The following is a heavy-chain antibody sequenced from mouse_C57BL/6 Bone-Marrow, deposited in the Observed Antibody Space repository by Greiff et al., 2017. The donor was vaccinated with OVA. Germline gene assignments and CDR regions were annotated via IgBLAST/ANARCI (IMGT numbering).Heavy chain of an antibody. J-gene: IGHJ2*01. V-gene: IGHV1-4*01. D-gene: IGHD1-1*01. CDR2: INPSSGYT. CDR1: GYTFTSYT. Sequence: VQLKESGAELARPGASVKMSCKASGYTFTSYTMHWVKQRPGQGLEWIGYINPSSGYTKYNQKFKDKATLTADKSSSTAYMQLSSLTSEDSAVYYCARMAVVARYYFDYWGQGTTLSLL. CDR3: ARMAVVARYYFDY.